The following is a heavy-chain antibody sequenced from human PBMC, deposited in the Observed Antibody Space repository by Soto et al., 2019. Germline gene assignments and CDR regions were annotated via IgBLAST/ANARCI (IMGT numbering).Heavy chain of an antibody. CDR1: GGTFSSYA. V-gene: IGHV1-69*06. J-gene: IGHJ3*02. CDR2: IIPIFGTA. D-gene: IGHD3-10*01. CDR3: ARPQPNTYGSGSYYILRDAFDI. Sequence: QVQLVQSGAEVKKPGSSVKVSCEASGGTFSSYAISWVRQAPGQGLEWMGGIIPIFGTANYAQKFQGRVTITADKSTSTAYMELSSLRSEDTAVYYCARPQPNTYGSGSYYILRDAFDIWGQGTMVTVSS.